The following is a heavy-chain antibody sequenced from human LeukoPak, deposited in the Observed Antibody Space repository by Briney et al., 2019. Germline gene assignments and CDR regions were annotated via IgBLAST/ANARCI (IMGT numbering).Heavy chain of an antibody. CDR3: ARLDDRAARIAVGRSSTWSSRRGFDY. D-gene: IGHD6-13*01. V-gene: IGHV4-59*08. Sequence: SETLSLTCTVSGGSISSYYWSWIRQPPGKGLEWIGYMYYRGNTNYNPSLKSRVTISVDTSKNQFSLKLNSVTAADTAVYYCARLDDRAARIAVGRSSTWSSRRGFDYWGQGTLVTVSS. CDR2: MYYRGNT. CDR1: GGSISSYY. J-gene: IGHJ4*02.